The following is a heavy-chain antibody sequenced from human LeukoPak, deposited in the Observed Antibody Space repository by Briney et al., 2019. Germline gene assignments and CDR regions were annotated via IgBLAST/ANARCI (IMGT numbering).Heavy chain of an antibody. D-gene: IGHD3-22*01. V-gene: IGHV4-59*01. J-gene: IGHJ2*01. Sequence: SETLSLTCTVSGGSISSYYWSWIRQPPGKGLEWIGDIYYSGSTNYNPSLTSRVTISVDTSKNPFSLKLSSVTAADTAVHYCARGVTGSGYLYWYLDLWGRGTLVTVSS. CDR3: ARGVTGSGYLYWYLDL. CDR2: IYYSGST. CDR1: GGSISSYY.